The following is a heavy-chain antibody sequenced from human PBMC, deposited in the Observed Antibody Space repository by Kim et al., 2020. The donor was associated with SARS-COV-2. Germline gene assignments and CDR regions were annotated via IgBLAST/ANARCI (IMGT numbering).Heavy chain of an antibody. CDR2: VYHSGGT. D-gene: IGHD2-15*01. V-gene: IGHV4-39*01. J-gene: IGHJ6*02. CDR3: ASSGAVTPGWFYFYGVDV. CDR1: DDSIESNLYY. Sequence: SETLSLTCNVSDDSIESNLYYWGWIRQTPGKGLEWIGSVYHSGGTYYNPSLKSRVSISIDTTNKQFSLRLTSVTAADSAVYYCASSGAVTPGWFYFYGVDVWGQGTTVSVSS.